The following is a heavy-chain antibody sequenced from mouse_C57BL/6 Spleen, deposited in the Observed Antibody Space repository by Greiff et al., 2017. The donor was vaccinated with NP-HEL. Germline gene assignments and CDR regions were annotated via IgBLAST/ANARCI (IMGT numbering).Heavy chain of an antibody. CDR3: AKSRVGAARDAMDY. CDR1: GYTFTSYW. J-gene: IGHJ4*01. Sequence: VQLQQSGAELAKPGASVKLSCKASGYTFTSYWMHWVKQRPGQGLEWIGYINPSSGYTKYNQKFKDKATLTADKSSSTAYMQLSSLTYEESAGYYCAKSRVGAARDAMDYWGQGTSVTVSS. CDR2: INPSSGYT. D-gene: IGHD1-1*01. V-gene: IGHV1-7*01.